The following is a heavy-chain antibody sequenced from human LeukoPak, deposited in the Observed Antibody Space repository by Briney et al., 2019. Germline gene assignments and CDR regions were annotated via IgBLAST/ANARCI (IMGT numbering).Heavy chain of an antibody. Sequence: SETLSLTCTISGGSISSNYWSWIRQPPGKGLEWIGYIYHSGSTNYNPSLKSRVTISVDTSKNQFSLMLSSVTAADTAVYYCVRDRELNYWGQGILVTVSS. CDR3: VRDRELNY. D-gene: IGHD3-10*01. J-gene: IGHJ4*02. CDR1: GGSISSNY. CDR2: IYHSGST. V-gene: IGHV4-59*01.